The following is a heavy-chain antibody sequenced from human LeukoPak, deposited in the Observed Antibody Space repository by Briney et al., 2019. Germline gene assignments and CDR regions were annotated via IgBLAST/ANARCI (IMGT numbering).Heavy chain of an antibody. CDR2: IYYSGST. CDR1: GGSISSSSYY. D-gene: IGHD6-13*01. V-gene: IGHV4-39*01. Sequence: SETLSLTCTVSGGSISSSSYYWGWIRQPPGKGLEWIGSIYYSGSTYYNPSLKSRVTISVDTSKNQFSLKLSSVTAADTAVYYCARGYSSSWYRYYLDYWGQGTLVTVSS. CDR3: ARGYSSSWYRYYLDY. J-gene: IGHJ4*02.